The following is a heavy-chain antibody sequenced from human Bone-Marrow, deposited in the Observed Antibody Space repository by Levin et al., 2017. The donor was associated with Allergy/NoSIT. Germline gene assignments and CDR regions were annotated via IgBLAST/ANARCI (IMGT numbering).Heavy chain of an antibody. J-gene: IGHJ6*03. Sequence: GESLKISCAASGFTFSHYTMTWVRQAPGKELEWVSSITTSSIYIHYADSVKGRFTISRDNAKNSLYLQMNSLRAEDTAVYYCARVPELICYSYYMDVWGKGTTVTVSS. D-gene: IGHD1-26*01. CDR2: ITTSSIYI. CDR1: GFTFSHYT. CDR3: ARVPELICYSYYMDV. V-gene: IGHV3-21*01.